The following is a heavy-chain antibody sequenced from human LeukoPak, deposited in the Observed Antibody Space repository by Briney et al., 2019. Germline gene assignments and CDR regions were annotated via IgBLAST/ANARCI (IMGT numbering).Heavy chain of an antibody. Sequence: PGGSLRLSCAASGFTFSDYYMSWIRQAPGKGLEWVSYISSSGSTIYYADSVKGRFTISRDNAKNSLYLQMNSLRAEDTAVYYCARCDSSGYCFYYYYYMDVWGKGTTVTVSS. CDR2: ISSSGSTI. J-gene: IGHJ6*03. CDR3: ARCDSSGYCFYYYYYMDV. V-gene: IGHV3-11*04. D-gene: IGHD3-22*01. CDR1: GFTFSDYY.